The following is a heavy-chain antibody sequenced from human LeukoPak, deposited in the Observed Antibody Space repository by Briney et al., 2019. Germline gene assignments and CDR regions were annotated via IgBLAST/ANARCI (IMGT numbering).Heavy chain of an antibody. D-gene: IGHD5-18*01. CDR3: ATALGSSYGAFDC. CDR2: ISNSGGST. J-gene: IGHJ4*02. Sequence: GGSLRLSCAASGFSFSSYAMNWVRQAPGKGLEWVSSISNSGGSTYYADSVTGRFTISRDNSKNTLQLQMNSLRAEDTAVYYCATALGSSYGAFDCWGQGTLVTVFS. CDR1: GFSFSSYA. V-gene: IGHV3-23*01.